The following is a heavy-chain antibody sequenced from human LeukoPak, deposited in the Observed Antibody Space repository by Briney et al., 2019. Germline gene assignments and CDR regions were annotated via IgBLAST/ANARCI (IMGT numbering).Heavy chain of an antibody. CDR1: GYAISSGYY. CDR2: IFRSGST. J-gene: IGHJ4*02. CDR3: ARHAYCSGGSCPDF. D-gene: IGHD2-15*01. V-gene: IGHV4-38-2*01. Sequence: PSETLSLTCAVSGYAISSGYYWGWIRQPPGKGLEWIGSIFRSGSTHYHPSLKSRVTISVDTSKNQFSLKLSSVTAAGTAVYYCARHAYCSGGSCPDFWGQGTLVTVSS.